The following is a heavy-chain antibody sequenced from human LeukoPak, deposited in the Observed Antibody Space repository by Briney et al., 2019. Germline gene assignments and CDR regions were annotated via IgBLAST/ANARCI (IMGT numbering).Heavy chain of an antibody. CDR3: ARGLSLYSSSWYGNWFDP. CDR2: IFYSGTT. CDR1: GGSISSSGYY. V-gene: IGHV4-39*01. D-gene: IGHD6-13*01. J-gene: IGHJ5*02. Sequence: SETLSLTCTVSGGSISSSGYYWGWIRQPPGKGLEWIGSIFYSGTTYYNPSLESRVTISVDTSKNQFSLKLSSVTAADTAVYYCARGLSLYSSSWYGNWFDPWGQGTLVTVSS.